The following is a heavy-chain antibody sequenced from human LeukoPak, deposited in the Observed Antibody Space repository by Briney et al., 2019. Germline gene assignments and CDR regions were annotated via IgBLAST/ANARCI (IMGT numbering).Heavy chain of an antibody. J-gene: IGHJ4*02. Sequence: SGPWLVKPTQTLTLTCTFSGFSLTTSGVAVGWIRQPPGKALEWLALIYWDDDKRYSPSLKSRLTITKDTSKNQVVLTLTNMDPVDTATYYCAHRVIINGLYYDSSGYFDYWGRGTLVTVSS. CDR1: GFSLTTSGVA. CDR3: AHRVIINGLYYDSSGYFDY. V-gene: IGHV2-5*02. D-gene: IGHD3-22*01. CDR2: IYWDDDK.